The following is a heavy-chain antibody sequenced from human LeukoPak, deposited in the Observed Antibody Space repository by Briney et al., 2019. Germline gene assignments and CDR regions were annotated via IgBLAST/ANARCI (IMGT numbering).Heavy chain of an antibody. CDR2: INSDGSST. V-gene: IGHV3-74*01. CDR3: ARGPATFGENKGAFDF. Sequence: PGGSLRLSCAASGFTFSSYAMSWVRQAPGKGLVWVSRINSDGSSTSYADSVKGRFTISRDNAKNTLYLQMNSLRAEDTAVYYCARGPATFGENKGAFDFWGQGTMVTVSS. J-gene: IGHJ3*01. D-gene: IGHD3-16*01. CDR1: GFTFSSYA.